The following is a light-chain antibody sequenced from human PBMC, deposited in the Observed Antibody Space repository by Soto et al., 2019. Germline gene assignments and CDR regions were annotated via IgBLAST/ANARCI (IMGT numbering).Light chain of an antibody. CDR1: QSVSSH. J-gene: IGKJ4*01. CDR2: DAS. V-gene: IGKV3-11*01. Sequence: EIVLTQSPATLSLSPGERATLSCRASQSVSSHLAWYQQKPGQAPRLLIYDASNRATGIPARFSGSGSGTDFNLTISSLEAEDFAVYYCQQHSNWPPLTFGGGTKVEVK. CDR3: QQHSNWPPLT.